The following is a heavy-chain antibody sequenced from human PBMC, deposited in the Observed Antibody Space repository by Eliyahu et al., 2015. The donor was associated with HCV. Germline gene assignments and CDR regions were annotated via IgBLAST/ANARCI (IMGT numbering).Heavy chain of an antibody. J-gene: IGHJ4*02. CDR1: GFTFSSYA. CDR2: ISYDGSNK. V-gene: IGHV3-30-3*01. Sequence: QVQLVESGGGVVQPGRSLRLSCAASGFTFSSYAMHWVRRAPGKGLEWGAVISYDGSNKYYADSVKGRFTISRDNSKNTLYLQMNSLRAEDTAVYYCARDYGTTVVTGLDYWGQGTLVTVSS. D-gene: IGHD4-23*01. CDR3: ARDYGTTVVTGLDY.